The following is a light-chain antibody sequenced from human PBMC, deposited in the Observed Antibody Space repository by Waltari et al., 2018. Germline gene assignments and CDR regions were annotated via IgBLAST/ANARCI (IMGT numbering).Light chain of an antibody. V-gene: IGLV3-1*01. J-gene: IGLJ2*01. CDR3: QAWDSSVV. CDR2: QDS. Sequence: SYELTQPPSVSVSPGQTASITCSGDKLGDKYACWYQQKPGQSPVLVIYQDSKRPSGIPERFSGSNSGNTSTLNISRTPAMDEADYSCQAWDSSVVFGGGTKLTVL. CDR1: KLGDKY.